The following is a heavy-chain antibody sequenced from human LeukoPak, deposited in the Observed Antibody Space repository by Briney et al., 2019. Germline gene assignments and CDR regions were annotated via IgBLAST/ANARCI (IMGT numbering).Heavy chain of an antibody. J-gene: IGHJ4*02. D-gene: IGHD5-18*01. V-gene: IGHV1-2*02. Sequence: ASVKVSCKASGYTFTGYYMHWVRQAPGQGLEWMGWINPNSGGTNYAQKFQGRVTITRDTSISTAYMELSRLRSDDTAVYYCARVDTAMAAYYFDYWGQGTLVTVSS. CDR2: INPNSGGT. CDR3: ARVDTAMAAYYFDY. CDR1: GYTFTGYY.